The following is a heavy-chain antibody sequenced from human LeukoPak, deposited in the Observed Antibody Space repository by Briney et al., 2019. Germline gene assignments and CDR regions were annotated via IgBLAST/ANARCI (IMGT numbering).Heavy chain of an antibody. V-gene: IGHV4-59*08. CDR3: ARHLYYYDSSGYRLEAFDI. D-gene: IGHD3-22*01. J-gene: IGHJ3*02. CDR1: GGSISSYY. CDR2: IYYSGST. Sequence: SETLSLTCTVSGGSISSYYWSWIRQPPGNGLEWIGYIYYSGSTNYNPSLKSRVTISVDTSKNQFSLKLSSVTAADTAVYYCARHLYYYDSSGYRLEAFDIWGQGTMVTVSS.